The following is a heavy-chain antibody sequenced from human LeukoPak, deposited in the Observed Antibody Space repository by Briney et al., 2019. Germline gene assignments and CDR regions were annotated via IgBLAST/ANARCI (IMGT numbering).Heavy chain of an antibody. CDR2: INPNSGGT. D-gene: IGHD6-13*01. CDR1: GYTFTGYY. Sequence: ASVKVSCKASGYTFTGYYMHWVRQAPGQGLEWMGRINPNSGGTNYAQKFQGRVTMTRDTSISTAYMELSRLRSDDTAVYYCARGTSSSHTAFDYWGQGTLVTVSS. V-gene: IGHV1-2*06. CDR3: ARGTSSSHTAFDY. J-gene: IGHJ4*02.